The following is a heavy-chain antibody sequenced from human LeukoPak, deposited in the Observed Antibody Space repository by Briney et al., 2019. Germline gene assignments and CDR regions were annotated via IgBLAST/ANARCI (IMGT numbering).Heavy chain of an antibody. Sequence: GGSLRLSCAASGFTFSSYSMNWVRQAPGKGLEWVAVISYDGSHKYYADSVKGRFTISRDNSKNTMYLQMNSLRVEDTAVYYCARGRPLDYYDSSGYYPFDYWGQGTLVTVSS. CDR2: ISYDGSHK. D-gene: IGHD3-22*01. CDR3: ARGRPLDYYDSSGYYPFDY. V-gene: IGHV3-30*03. CDR1: GFTFSSYS. J-gene: IGHJ4*02.